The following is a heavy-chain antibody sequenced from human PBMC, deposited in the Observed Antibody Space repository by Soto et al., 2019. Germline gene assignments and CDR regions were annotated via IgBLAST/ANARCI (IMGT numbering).Heavy chain of an antibody. Sequence: EVQLLESGGGLVQPGGSLRLSCAASGFTFSSYAMSWVRQAPGKWLEWVSAISGSGGSTYYADSVKGRFTISRDNSKNTLYLQMNSLRAEDTAVYYCAKIYGQDYDFWSGYQYYFDYWGQGTLVTVSS. CDR1: GFTFSSYA. CDR3: AKIYGQDYDFWSGYQYYFDY. D-gene: IGHD3-3*01. V-gene: IGHV3-23*01. CDR2: ISGSGGST. J-gene: IGHJ4*02.